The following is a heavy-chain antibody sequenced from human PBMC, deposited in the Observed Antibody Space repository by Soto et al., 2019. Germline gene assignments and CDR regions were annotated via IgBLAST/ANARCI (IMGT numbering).Heavy chain of an antibody. D-gene: IGHD1-20*01. CDR3: AKGRVYNWNGDAFDI. Sequence: EVQLLESGGGLVQPGGSLRLSCAASGFTFSNYVMSWVRQAPGKGLEWVSAMSGSGGSTNYADSVKGRFTISRDNSKNTLYLQMNSLRAEDTAVYYCAKGRVYNWNGDAFDIWGQGTMVAVSS. CDR1: GFTFSNYV. J-gene: IGHJ3*02. V-gene: IGHV3-23*01. CDR2: MSGSGGST.